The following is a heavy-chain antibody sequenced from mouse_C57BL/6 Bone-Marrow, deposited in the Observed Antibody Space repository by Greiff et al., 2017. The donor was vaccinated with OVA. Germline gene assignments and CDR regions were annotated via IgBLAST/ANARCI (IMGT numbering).Heavy chain of an antibody. CDR3: ARSYSNYVGCDY. D-gene: IGHD2-5*01. CDR1: GYTFTDYY. CDR2: IYPGSGNT. Sequence: QVQLQQSGAELVRPGASVKLSCKASGYTFTDYYINWVKQRPGQGLEWIARIYPGSGNTYYNEKFKGKATLTAEKSSSTAYMQLSSLTSEDSAVYFCARSYSNYVGCDYWGQGTTLTVSS. V-gene: IGHV1-76*01. J-gene: IGHJ2*01.